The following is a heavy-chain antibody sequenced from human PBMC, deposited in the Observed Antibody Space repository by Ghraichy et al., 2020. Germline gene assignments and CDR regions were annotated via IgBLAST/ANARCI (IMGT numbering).Heavy chain of an antibody. J-gene: IGHJ5*02. CDR1: GFTFSSYS. CDR3: AREPRTTGNSWIDP. V-gene: IGHV3-48*01. Sequence: GGSLRLSCAASGFTFSSYSMNWVRQAPGKGLEWVSYISSSSSSIHYADSVKGRFTISRDNAKNSLYLQMNSLRAEDTAIYYCAREPRTTGNSWIDPWGQGTLVTVSS. D-gene: IGHD1-7*01. CDR2: ISSSSSSI.